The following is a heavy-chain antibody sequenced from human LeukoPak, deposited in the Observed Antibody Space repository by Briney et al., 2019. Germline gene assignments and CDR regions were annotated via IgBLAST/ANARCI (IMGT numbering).Heavy chain of an antibody. Sequence: GGSLGLSCAAPGFTFSSYAMIWVRQAPGKGLEWVSAISHSGGSTHYVDSVKGRFTISRDNSENTVYLQMNSLRAEDTAVYFCVPRGDSWGQGTLVTVSS. V-gene: IGHV3-23*01. J-gene: IGHJ4*02. CDR1: GFTFSSYA. CDR3: VPRGDS. CDR2: ISHSGGST.